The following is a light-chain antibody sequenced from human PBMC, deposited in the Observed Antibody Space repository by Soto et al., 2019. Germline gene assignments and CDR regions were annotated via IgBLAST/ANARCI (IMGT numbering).Light chain of an antibody. CDR1: ESVDFH. Sequence: VLTQSPATLSLSPGKRATLSCRASESVDFHLAWYQQKPGQAPRLLIYDASVRATGTPARFSGSGSGTDFTLTISSLAPEDFAIFYCQQFNNWPPITFGGGTKVEIK. J-gene: IGKJ4*01. V-gene: IGKV3-11*01. CDR2: DAS. CDR3: QQFNNWPPIT.